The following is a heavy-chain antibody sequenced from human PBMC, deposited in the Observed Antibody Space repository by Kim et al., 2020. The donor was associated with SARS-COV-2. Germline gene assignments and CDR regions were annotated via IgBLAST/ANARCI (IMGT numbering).Heavy chain of an antibody. J-gene: IGHJ3*02. CDR2: IWYDGSSK. CDR3: AREDILTGYYKDDAFDI. V-gene: IGHV3-33*01. CDR1: GFTFSTYG. Sequence: GGSLRLSCAASGFTFSTYGMHWVRQAPGKGLEWVAVIWYDGSSKYYADSVKGRFTISRDNSKNTLYLQMNSLRAEDTAVYYCAREDILTGYYKDDAFDIWGQGTMVTVSS. D-gene: IGHD3-9*01.